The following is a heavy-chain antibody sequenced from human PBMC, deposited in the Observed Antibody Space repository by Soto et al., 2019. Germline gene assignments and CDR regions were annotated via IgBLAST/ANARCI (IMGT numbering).Heavy chain of an antibody. CDR2: MNPNSGNT. D-gene: IGHD1-26*01. CDR1: GYTFTSYD. CDR3: ARWERPNRGFDY. Sequence: QVQLEQSGAEVKKPGASVKVSCKASGYTFTSYDINWVRQATGQGLEWMGWMNPNSGNTGYAQKFQGRVTMTRNTSISTAYMGLSSLRSEDPAVYYCARWERPNRGFDYWGQGTLVTVSS. J-gene: IGHJ4*02. V-gene: IGHV1-8*01.